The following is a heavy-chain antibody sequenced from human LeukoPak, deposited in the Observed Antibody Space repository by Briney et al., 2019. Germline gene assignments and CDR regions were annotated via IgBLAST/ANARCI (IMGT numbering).Heavy chain of an antibody. J-gene: IGHJ5*02. V-gene: IGHV1-69*04. CDR1: GGTFSSYA. CDR2: IIPILGIA. Sequence: ASVKVSCKASGGTFSSYAISWVRQAPGQGLEWMGRIIPILGIANYAQKLQGRVTMTTDTSTSTAYMELRSLRSDDTAVYYCARDVPWYSSSWYEENWFDPWGQGTLVTVSS. CDR3: ARDVPWYSSSWYEENWFDP. D-gene: IGHD6-13*01.